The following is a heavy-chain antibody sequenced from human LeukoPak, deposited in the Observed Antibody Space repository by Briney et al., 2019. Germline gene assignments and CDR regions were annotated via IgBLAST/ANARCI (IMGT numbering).Heavy chain of an antibody. CDR1: GGTFSSYA. J-gene: IGHJ4*02. CDR2: INPSGGST. Sequence: ASVKVSCKASGGTFSSYAISWVRQAPGQGLEWMGIINPSGGSTSYAQKFQGRVTMTRDTSTSTVYMELSSLRSEDTAVYYCARETHTRTTVVIEWGQGTLVTVSS. CDR3: ARETHTRTTVVIE. D-gene: IGHD4-23*01. V-gene: IGHV1-46*01.